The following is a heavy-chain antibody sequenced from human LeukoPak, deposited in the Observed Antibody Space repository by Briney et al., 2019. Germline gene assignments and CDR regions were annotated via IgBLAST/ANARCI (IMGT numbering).Heavy chain of an antibody. D-gene: IGHD3-22*01. Sequence: GGSLRLSCAASGFTFSSYAMSWVRQAPGKGLEWVSVIGGSGGSTYYADSVKGRFTISRDNSKNTLYLQMSSLRAEDTAVYYCAREPGLGYDSSGFYFDYWGQGTLVTVSS. CDR2: IGGSGGST. V-gene: IGHV3-23*01. CDR1: GFTFSSYA. J-gene: IGHJ4*02. CDR3: AREPGLGYDSSGFYFDY.